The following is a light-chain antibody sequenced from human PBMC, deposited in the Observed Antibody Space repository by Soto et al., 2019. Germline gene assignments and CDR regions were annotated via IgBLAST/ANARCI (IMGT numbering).Light chain of an antibody. CDR3: QQCYTTRWT. J-gene: IGKJ1*01. V-gene: IGKV1-39*01. Sequence: DLPMTQSPTSLSASVGDRVTITCRASQNIRSYLNWYQQIPGKAPNLLIYATSILQTGVPSRFSGSGSGTDFTLTINCLEPEDFATYYCQQCYTTRWTFGQGTKVEIK. CDR2: ATS. CDR1: QNIRSY.